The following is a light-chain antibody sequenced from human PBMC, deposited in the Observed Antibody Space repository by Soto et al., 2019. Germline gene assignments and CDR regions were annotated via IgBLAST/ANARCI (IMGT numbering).Light chain of an antibody. CDR2: GAS. V-gene: IGKV3-20*01. CDR3: QQYGSSRFT. Sequence: EIVLTQSPGTLSLSPGERDTLSCRASQSVSSSYLAWYQTKPGQAPRLLIYGASSRATGVPDRFSGSGSGTDFTLTISRLEQEDFAVYYCQQYGSSRFTFGPGTKVDIK. CDR1: QSVSSSY. J-gene: IGKJ3*01.